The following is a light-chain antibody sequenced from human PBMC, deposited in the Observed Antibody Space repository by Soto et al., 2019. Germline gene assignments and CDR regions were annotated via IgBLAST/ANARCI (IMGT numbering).Light chain of an antibody. Sequence: EIVLTQSPATLSLSPGERATLSCRASQSVSSYLAWYQQKPGQAPRLLIYDASNRATGIPARFSGSGAGTDFTLTISSLELEDFAVYYCHHRSNWPLTFGPGTKVDIK. CDR3: HHRSNWPLT. J-gene: IGKJ3*01. CDR1: QSVSSY. V-gene: IGKV3-11*01. CDR2: DAS.